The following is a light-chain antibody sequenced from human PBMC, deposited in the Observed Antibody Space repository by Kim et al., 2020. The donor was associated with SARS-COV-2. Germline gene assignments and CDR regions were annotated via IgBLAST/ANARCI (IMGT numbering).Light chain of an antibody. CDR1: NIGSKN. V-gene: IGLV3-9*01. CDR3: QVWDSSTVI. Sequence: SVALGQTASITCGGNNIGSKNVHWYQQKPGQAPVLVIYRNSKRPSGIPERFSGSNSGNTATLTISRAQAGDEVDYYCQVWDSSTVIFGGGTQLTVL. CDR2: RNS. J-gene: IGLJ2*01.